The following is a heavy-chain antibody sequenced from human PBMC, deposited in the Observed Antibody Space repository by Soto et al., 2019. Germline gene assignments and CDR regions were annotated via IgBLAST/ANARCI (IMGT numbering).Heavy chain of an antibody. V-gene: IGHV3-33*01. CDR2: IWYDGSYK. D-gene: IGHD2-2*02. J-gene: IGHJ3*02. Sequence: GGSPRLSCAAAGFTFGSYGLHWVRQASFKGLEWGAVIWYDGSYKCYADSVKGRFTISRDNSKNTLYLQMNSLRAEDTAVYYCARHSLIYTSAAFDIWGQGT. CDR3: ARHSLIYTSAAFDI. CDR1: GFTFGSYG.